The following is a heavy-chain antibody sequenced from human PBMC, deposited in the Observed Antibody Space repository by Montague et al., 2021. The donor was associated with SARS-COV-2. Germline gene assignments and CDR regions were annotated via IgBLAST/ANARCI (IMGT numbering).Heavy chain of an antibody. Sequence: SETLSLTCTVSGGSISSTSYYWGWIRQSPRKGLEWIGCIYHSGSTYDRPPLTRRLSLSVETSKNQFSLKLTSVTAADTAVYFCVRHPRTYNGFWSGYSGRDVYPFATWRHAALGTVSS. V-gene: IGHV4-39*01. CDR1: GGSISSTSYY. D-gene: IGHD3-3*01. CDR2: IYHSGST. J-gene: IGHJ4*01. CDR3: VRHPRTYNGFWSGYSGRDVYPFAT.